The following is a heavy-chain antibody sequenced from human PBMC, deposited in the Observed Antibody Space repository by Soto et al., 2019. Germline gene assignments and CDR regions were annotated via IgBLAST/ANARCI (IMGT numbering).Heavy chain of an antibody. V-gene: IGHV4-59*02. J-gene: IGHJ3*01. CDR2: IHHTGSN. D-gene: IGHD3-16*02. CDR3: AKWGYPAMQAFDF. Sequence: SETLSLTCTVSGASVRDYNWNWIRQPPGRGLEWIGFIHHTGSNTYSPSLRSRVTMSVDTSRNQFSLMMTSVTAADTAVYYCAKWGYPAMQAFDFWGQGTMVTVSS. CDR1: GASVRDYN.